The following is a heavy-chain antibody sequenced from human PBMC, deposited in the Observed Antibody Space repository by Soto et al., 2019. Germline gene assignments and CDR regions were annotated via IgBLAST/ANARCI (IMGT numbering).Heavy chain of an antibody. V-gene: IGHV5-51*01. J-gene: IGHJ4*02. Sequence: GESLKISCQGSGYSVTNYWIGWVRQMPGKGLEWMGIIYPGDSDIRYSPSFQGQVTISVDKSINTAYLQWATLKASDTAMYYCARISREFWSGPDYWGQGNLVTVSS. D-gene: IGHD3-3*01. CDR3: ARISREFWSGPDY. CDR1: GYSVTNYW. CDR2: IYPGDSDI.